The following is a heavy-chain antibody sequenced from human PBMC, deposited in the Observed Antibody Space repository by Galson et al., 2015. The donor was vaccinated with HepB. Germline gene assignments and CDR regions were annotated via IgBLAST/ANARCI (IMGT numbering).Heavy chain of an antibody. D-gene: IGHD3-10*01. CDR1: GYTFTSSG. Sequence: SVKVSCKASGYTFTSSGISWVRQAPGQGLEWMGWISAYNGNTNYAQKLQGRVTMTTDTSTSTAYMELRSLRSDDTAVYYCAREAQQGSAYYGSGSYYKRDWFDPWGQGTLVTVSS. CDR2: ISAYNGNT. CDR3: AREAQQGSAYYGSGSYYKRDWFDP. J-gene: IGHJ5*02. V-gene: IGHV1-18*04.